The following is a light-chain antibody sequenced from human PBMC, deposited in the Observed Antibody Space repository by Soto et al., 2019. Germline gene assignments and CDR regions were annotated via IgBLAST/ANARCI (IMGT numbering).Light chain of an antibody. CDR2: EVS. CDR3: CSYAGSPTFVI. CDR1: SSDVGSYNL. Sequence: QSALTQPASVSGSPGQSITIPCTGASSDVGSYNLVSWYQQHPGKAPKLMIYEVSRRPSGISNRFSGSKSGNTASLTISGLQAEDEADSYCCSYAGSPTFVIFGGGTKLTVL. V-gene: IGLV2-23*02. J-gene: IGLJ2*01.